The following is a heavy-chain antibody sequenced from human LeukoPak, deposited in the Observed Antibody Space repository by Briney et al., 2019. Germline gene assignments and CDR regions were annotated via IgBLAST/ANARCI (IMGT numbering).Heavy chain of an antibody. J-gene: IGHJ6*03. CDR3: AIRYGSGEKYYYYYYMDV. V-gene: IGHV1-8*01. CDR2: MNPNSGNT. D-gene: IGHD3-10*01. Sequence: ASVKVSCKASGYTFTSYDINWVRQATGQGLEWMGWMNPNSGNTGYAQKFQGRVTMTRNTSISTAYMELSSLRSEDTAVYYVAIRYGSGEKYYYYYYMDVWGKGTTVTVSS. CDR1: GYTFTSYD.